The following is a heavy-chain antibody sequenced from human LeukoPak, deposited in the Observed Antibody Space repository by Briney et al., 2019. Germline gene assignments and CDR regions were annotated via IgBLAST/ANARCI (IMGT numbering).Heavy chain of an antibody. D-gene: IGHD2-21*02. CDR2: ISTYNGNT. CDR3: ARGFFNSAYCGGDCFAEYFQY. V-gene: IGHV1-18*01. CDR1: GYTFTNYG. Sequence: GASVKVSCKASGYTFTNYGISWVRQAPGQGLEWMGWISTYNGNTNYAQNLQGRVAKTTDTSTSTVYMELRSLRSDDTAVYYCARGFFNSAYCGGDCFAEYFQYWGQGNLVTVSS. J-gene: IGHJ1*01.